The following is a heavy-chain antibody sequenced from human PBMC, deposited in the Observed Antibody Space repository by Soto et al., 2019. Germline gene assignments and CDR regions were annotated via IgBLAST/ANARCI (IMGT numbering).Heavy chain of an antibody. CDR3: TTEWDVLRFLGRMDV. CDR2: IKSKTDGGTT. J-gene: IGHJ6*03. Sequence: GGSLRLSCAASGFTFSNAWMSWVRQAPGKGLEWVGRIKSKTDGGTTDYAAPVKGRFTISRDDSKNTLYLQMNSLKTEDTAVYYCTTEWDVLRFLGRMDVWGKGTTVTVSS. V-gene: IGHV3-15*01. CDR1: GFTFSNAW. D-gene: IGHD3-3*01.